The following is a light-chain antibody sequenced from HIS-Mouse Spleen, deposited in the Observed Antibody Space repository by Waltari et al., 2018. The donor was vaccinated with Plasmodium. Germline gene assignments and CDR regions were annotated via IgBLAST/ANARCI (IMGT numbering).Light chain of an antibody. CDR2: EDS. Sequence: SYELTQPPSVSVSPGQTARITCSGHALPKKYAYWYQQKSGQAPVLVIYEDSKRTSGVPQGFSGSSSGAIAPLTISVAQVEDEADYYCYSTDSSGNHRVFGGGTKLTVL. CDR3: YSTDSSGNHRV. J-gene: IGLJ3*02. V-gene: IGLV3-10*01. CDR1: ALPKKY.